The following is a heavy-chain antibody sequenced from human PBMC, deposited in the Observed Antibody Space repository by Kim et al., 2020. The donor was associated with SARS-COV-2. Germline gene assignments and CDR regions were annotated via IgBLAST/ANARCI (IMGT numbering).Heavy chain of an antibody. Sequence: RFTISRDNAKNSLYLQMNSLRAEDTAVYYCARSGYDILTGYYYYYYGMDVWGQGTTVTVSS. D-gene: IGHD3-9*01. J-gene: IGHJ6*02. V-gene: IGHV3-11*04. CDR3: ARSGYDILTGYYYYYYGMDV.